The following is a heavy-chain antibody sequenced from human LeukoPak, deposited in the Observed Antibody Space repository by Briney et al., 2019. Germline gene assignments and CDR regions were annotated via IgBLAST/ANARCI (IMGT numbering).Heavy chain of an antibody. D-gene: IGHD1-14*01. Sequence: GGSPRLSCAASGFMVSNHWMHWVRQAPGKGLVWVSRINTDGSSTRYADSVKGRFTISRDSAKNTLYLQMNSLRAEDTAVYYCATDTNQGRNGLDVWGQGTTVTVSS. CDR1: GFMVSNHW. CDR2: INTDGSST. V-gene: IGHV3-74*01. J-gene: IGHJ6*02. CDR3: ATDTNQGRNGLDV.